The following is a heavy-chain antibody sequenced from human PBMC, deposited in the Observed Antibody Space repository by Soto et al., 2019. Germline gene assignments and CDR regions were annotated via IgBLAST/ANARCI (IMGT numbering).Heavy chain of an antibody. Sequence: ASVKVSCKASGYTFIGYYIHWVRQAPGQGLEWMGRLNPRSGDTTYAQKFPGRLTMTRDTSISTAYMELSGLRSNDTAEYDCGRDGVGVTPLGWFGPGGQGSLVTVAS. CDR1: GYTFIGYY. V-gene: IGHV1-2*06. CDR2: LNPRSGDT. D-gene: IGHD1-26*01. CDR3: GRDGVGVTPLGWFGP. J-gene: IGHJ5*02.